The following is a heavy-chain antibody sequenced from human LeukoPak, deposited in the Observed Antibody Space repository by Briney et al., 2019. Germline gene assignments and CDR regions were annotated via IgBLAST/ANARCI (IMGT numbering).Heavy chain of an antibody. D-gene: IGHD1-26*01. CDR3: ARCIVGATTD. CDR2: INHSGST. V-gene: IGHV4-34*01. Sequence: SETLSLTCAVYGVSFSGYYWSWIRQPPRKGLEWVGEINHSGSTNYNPSLKSRVTISVDTSNNQFSLKLSARTAADTPVYYSARCIVGATTDWGEGDLVTVSS. CDR1: GVSFSGYY. J-gene: IGHJ4*02.